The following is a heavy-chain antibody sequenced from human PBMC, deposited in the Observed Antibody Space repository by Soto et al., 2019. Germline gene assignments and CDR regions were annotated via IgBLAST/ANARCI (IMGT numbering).Heavy chain of an antibody. CDR1: GFTFSSYS. J-gene: IGHJ4*02. CDR2: ISSSSTI. CDR3: AKVGSSGYYDGPVSS. Sequence: GGSLRLSCAASGFTFSSYSMNWVRQAPGKGLEWVSYISSSSTIYYADSVKGRFTISRDNAKNSLYLQMNSLRAEDTAIYYCAKVGSSGYYDGPVSSWGQGTLVTVSS. V-gene: IGHV3-48*01. D-gene: IGHD3-22*01.